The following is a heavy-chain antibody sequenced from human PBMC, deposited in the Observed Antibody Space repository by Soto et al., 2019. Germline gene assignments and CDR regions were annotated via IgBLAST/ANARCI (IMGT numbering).Heavy chain of an antibody. CDR1: GFTFSSYA. CDR3: ARDGNYDFWSATDY. V-gene: IGHV3-30-3*01. CDR2: ISYDGSNK. D-gene: IGHD3-3*01. Sequence: GGSLRLSCAASGFTFSSYAMHWVRQAPGKGLEWVAVISYDGSNKYYADSVKGRFTISRDNSKNTLYLQMNSLRAEDTAVYYCARDGNYDFWSATDYWGQGTLVTVSS. J-gene: IGHJ4*02.